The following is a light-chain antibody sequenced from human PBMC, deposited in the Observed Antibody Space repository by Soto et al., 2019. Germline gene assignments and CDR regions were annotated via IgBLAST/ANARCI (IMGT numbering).Light chain of an antibody. J-gene: IGKJ1*01. CDR3: QESYTTPVT. CDR1: QSISAY. V-gene: IGKV1-39*01. Sequence: DIQMTQSPSSLSASVGDRVTITCRASQSISAYLNWYQQKPGKAPKLLIYAASSLLGGVPSRFSGGGSGTDFTLTISSLQPEDVATYYCQESYTTPVTFAQGTEVEVK. CDR2: AAS.